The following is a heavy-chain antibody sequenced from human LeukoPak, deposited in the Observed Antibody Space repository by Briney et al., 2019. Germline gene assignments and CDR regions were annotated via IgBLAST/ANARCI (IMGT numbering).Heavy chain of an antibody. D-gene: IGHD6-13*01. CDR2: IGTAGDT. Sequence: PGGSLRLSCAASGFTFSSYDMHWVRQATGKGLEWVSDIGTAGDTYYPGSVKGRFTISRENAKNSLYLQMNSLRAGDTAVYYCARGSIAAAGTRHYYGMDVWGQGTTVTVSS. CDR1: GFTFSSYD. V-gene: IGHV3-13*01. J-gene: IGHJ6*02. CDR3: ARGSIAAAGTRHYYGMDV.